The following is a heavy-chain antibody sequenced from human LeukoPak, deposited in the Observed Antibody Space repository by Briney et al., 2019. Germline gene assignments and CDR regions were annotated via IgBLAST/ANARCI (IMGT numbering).Heavy chain of an antibody. J-gene: IGHJ4*02. D-gene: IGHD6-13*01. CDR1: GGSISSYY. Sequence: PSETLSLTCTVSGGSISSYYWSWIRQPPGKGLEWTGYIYYSGSTDYNPSLKSRVTISVDTSKNQFSLKLSSVTAADTAVYYCARGDERIAAAGTFDYWGQGTLVTVSS. V-gene: IGHV4-59*01. CDR2: IYYSGST. CDR3: ARGDERIAAAGTFDY.